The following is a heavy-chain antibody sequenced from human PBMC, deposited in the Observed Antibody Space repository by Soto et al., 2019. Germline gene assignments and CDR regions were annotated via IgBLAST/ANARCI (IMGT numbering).Heavy chain of an antibody. Sequence: ASVKVSCKASGYTVTSYDINWVRQATGQGLEWMGWMNPNSGNTDYAQKFQGRVTMSRNTSISTAYMELSSLKSDDAAVYYCARGWRISGTYVFDYWGQGSLVTVSS. CDR1: GYTVTSYD. CDR2: MNPNSGNT. D-gene: IGHD1-7*01. V-gene: IGHV1-8*01. J-gene: IGHJ4*02. CDR3: ARGWRISGTYVFDY.